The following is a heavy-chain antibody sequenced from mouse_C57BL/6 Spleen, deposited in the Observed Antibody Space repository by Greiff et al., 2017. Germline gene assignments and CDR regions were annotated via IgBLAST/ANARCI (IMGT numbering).Heavy chain of an antibody. V-gene: IGHV1-81*01. CDR3: ARAMVTTRTWFAD. CDR2: IYPRSGNT. CDR1: GYTFTSYG. J-gene: IGHJ3*01. D-gene: IGHD2-2*01. Sequence: VKLVESGAELARPGASVKLSCKASGYTFTSYGISWVKQRTGQGLEWIGEIYPRSGNTYYNEKFKGQATLTADKSSSTAYMELRSLTSEDSAVYFCARAMVTTRTWFADWGQGTLVTVSA.